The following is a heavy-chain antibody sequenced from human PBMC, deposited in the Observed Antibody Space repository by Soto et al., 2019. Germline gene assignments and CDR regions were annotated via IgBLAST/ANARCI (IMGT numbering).Heavy chain of an antibody. Sequence: PSETLSLTCTVSGGSISSSNYYWGWIRQPPGKGLEWIGNIYYSGITYYNPSLKNRVTISVDTSKNQFSLKLSSVTAADTAVYYCARGLITGSQYSGGWYYFDSWGQGNQVTVS. CDR2: IYYSGIT. V-gene: IGHV4-39*01. CDR3: ARGLITGSQYSGGWYYFDS. CDR1: GGSISSSNYY. D-gene: IGHD1-26*01. J-gene: IGHJ4*02.